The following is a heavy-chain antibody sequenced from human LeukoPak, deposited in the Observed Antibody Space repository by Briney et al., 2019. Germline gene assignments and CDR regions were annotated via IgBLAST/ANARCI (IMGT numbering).Heavy chain of an antibody. D-gene: IGHD6-19*01. CDR3: ARLATAGYLNF. V-gene: IGHV4-59*08. Sequence: PSETLSLSCTVSGGSISSHYWSWTRQPPGKGLEWIGYIYYSGSTNYNPSLKSRVTISVDASKNQFSLKLSSVTAAGTAVYYCARLATAGYLNFWGQGTLVTVSS. CDR1: GGSISSHY. J-gene: IGHJ4*02. CDR2: IYYSGST.